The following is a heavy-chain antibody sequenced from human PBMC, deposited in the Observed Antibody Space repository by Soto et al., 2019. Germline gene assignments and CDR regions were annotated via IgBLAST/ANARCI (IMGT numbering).Heavy chain of an antibody. Sequence: QVQLVQSGAEVKKPGASVKVSCTASGYTFIDYYMHWVRQAPGQGLEWMGWINPSSGGTHYAQKFQGRVAMTRDTSISIVYMELSRLKSDDTAMYYCARARGYDWPASYCYELSGLDVWGQGTRVTVSS. J-gene: IGHJ6*02. D-gene: IGHD3-16*02. CDR2: INPSSGGT. V-gene: IGHV1-2*02. CDR3: ARARGYDWPASYCYELSGLDV. CDR1: GYTFIDYY.